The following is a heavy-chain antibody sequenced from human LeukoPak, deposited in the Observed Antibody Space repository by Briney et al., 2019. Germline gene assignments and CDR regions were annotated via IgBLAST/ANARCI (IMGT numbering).Heavy chain of an antibody. CDR1: GGSISSYY. J-gene: IGHJ4*02. Sequence: SETLSLTCTVSGGSISSYYWSWIRQPPGKGLEWIAYISDIGSINYNPSLKSRVTISLDTSKNQFSLKLSSVTAADTAVYYCAGHRPRNTVDFWGQGTLVTVSS. V-gene: IGHV4-59*08. CDR3: AGHRPRNTVDF. CDR2: ISDIGSI. D-gene: IGHD2/OR15-2a*01.